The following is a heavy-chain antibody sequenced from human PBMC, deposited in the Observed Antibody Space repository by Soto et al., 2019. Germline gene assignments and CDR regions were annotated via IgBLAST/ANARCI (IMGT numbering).Heavy chain of an antibody. V-gene: IGHV4-59*01. J-gene: IGHJ5*01. CDR3: ARYGSGSSVWCES. D-gene: IGHD3-10*01. Sequence: ASDTLSLTCTFSGRSISSYYWSWIRQPPGKGLECIGYIYYSGSTNYNPSLKSRVTISVDTSKNQFSLKLSSVTAADTAVYYCARYGSGSSVWCESWGQGTLVTVS. CDR2: IYYSGST. CDR1: GRSISSYY.